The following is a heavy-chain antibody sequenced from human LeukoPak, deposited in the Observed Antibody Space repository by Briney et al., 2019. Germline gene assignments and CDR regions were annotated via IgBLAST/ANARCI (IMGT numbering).Heavy chain of an antibody. J-gene: IGHJ4*02. D-gene: IGHD1-26*01. V-gene: IGHV4-59*12. Sequence: SETLSLTCTVSGGSISTYYWSWIRQPPGKGLEWIGYLSYSGTTNYDPSLKSRVTISIDTSKNQFSLKLSSVTAADTAVYYCARWEGGSYYDFDYWGQGTLVTVSS. CDR1: GGSISTYY. CDR2: LSYSGTT. CDR3: ARWEGGSYYDFDY.